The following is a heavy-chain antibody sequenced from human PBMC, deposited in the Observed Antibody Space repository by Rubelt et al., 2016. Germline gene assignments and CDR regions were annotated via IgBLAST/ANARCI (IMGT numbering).Heavy chain of an antibody. J-gene: IGHJ4*02. D-gene: IGHD6-13*01. CDR3: AKAPYSSSWYYFAF. V-gene: IGHV3-23*01. CDR2: ISASGTST. Sequence: EVQLLESGGGLVQPGGSLSLSCAASGFTFSSYAMSWVRQAPGKGLEWVSTISASGTSTYYAESVKGRFTISRDNSKNTLFLQMNSLRVEDTAVYYCAKAPYSSSWYYFAFWGQGSLVTISS. CDR1: GFTFSSYA.